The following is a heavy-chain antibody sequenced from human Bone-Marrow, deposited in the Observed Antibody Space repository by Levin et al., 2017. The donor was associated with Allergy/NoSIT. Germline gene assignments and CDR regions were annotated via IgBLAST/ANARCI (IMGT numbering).Heavy chain of an antibody. CDR3: ARDAKDDSSWRAKFDY. CDR1: GFTFSSYG. J-gene: IGHJ4*02. CDR2: IWYDGSNK. V-gene: IGHV3-33*01. D-gene: IGHD6-13*01. Sequence: SCAASGFTFSSYGMHWVRQAPGKGLEWVAVIWYDGSNKYYADSVKGRFTISRDNSKNTLYLQMNSLRAEDTAVYYCARDAKDDSSWRAKFDYWGQGTLVTVSS.